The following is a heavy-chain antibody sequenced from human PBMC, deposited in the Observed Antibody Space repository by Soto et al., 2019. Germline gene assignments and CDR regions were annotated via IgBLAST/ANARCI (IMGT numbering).Heavy chain of an antibody. D-gene: IGHD2-15*01. CDR2: INAGNGNT. Sequence: QVPLVQSGAEVKKPGASVKISCKASGYTFTDYTVQWVRQAPGQRLEWMGWINAGNGNTKYSQIFQGRITVTRDTSASTAYMELSSLTSEASAVYYCAKGRYCSGGYCFSESHFDCWGQGTLVTVSS. CDR1: GYTFTDYT. V-gene: IGHV1-3*01. CDR3: AKGRYCSGGYCFSESHFDC. J-gene: IGHJ4*02.